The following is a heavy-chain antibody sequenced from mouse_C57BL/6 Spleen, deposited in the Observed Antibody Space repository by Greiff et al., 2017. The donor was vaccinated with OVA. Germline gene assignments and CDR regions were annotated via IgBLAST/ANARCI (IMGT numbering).Heavy chain of an antibody. CDR2: IYPGDGDT. D-gene: IGHD4-1*01. Sequence: QVQLKQSGPELVKPGASVKISCKASGYAFSSSWMNWVKQRPGKGLEWIGRIYPGDGDTNYNGKFKGKATLTADKSSSTAYMQLSSLTSEDSAVYYCARTTWDGFAYWGQGTLVTVSA. CDR3: ARTTWDGFAY. CDR1: GYAFSSSW. V-gene: IGHV1-82*01. J-gene: IGHJ3*01.